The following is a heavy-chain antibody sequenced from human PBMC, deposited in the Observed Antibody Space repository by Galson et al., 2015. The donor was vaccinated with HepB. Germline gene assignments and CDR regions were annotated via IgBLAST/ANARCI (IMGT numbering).Heavy chain of an antibody. V-gene: IGHV3-15*01. Sequence: SLRLSCAASGFSFSNYAMSWVRQAPGKGLEWVGRIKSKTDGGTTDYAAPVKGRFTISRDDSKNTLYLQMNSLKTEDTAVYYCTTECPSGGSCYGHFDYWGQGTLVTVSS. D-gene: IGHD2-15*01. J-gene: IGHJ4*02. CDR3: TTECPSGGSCYGHFDY. CDR1: GFSFSNYA. CDR2: IKSKTDGGTT.